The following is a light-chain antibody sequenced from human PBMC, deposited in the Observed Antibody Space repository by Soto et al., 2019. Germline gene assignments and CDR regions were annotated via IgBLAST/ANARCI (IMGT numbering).Light chain of an antibody. Sequence: EIVLTHSPGTLSLSPCERAALSCSASQCVSSSYLAWYQQKPGQAPRLLIYGASSRATGIPDRFSGSGSGTDFTLTISRLEPEDFAVYYCQQYGSSPLWTFGQGTKVDIK. V-gene: IGKV3-20*01. CDR3: QQYGSSPLWT. J-gene: IGKJ1*01. CDR2: GAS. CDR1: QCVSSSY.